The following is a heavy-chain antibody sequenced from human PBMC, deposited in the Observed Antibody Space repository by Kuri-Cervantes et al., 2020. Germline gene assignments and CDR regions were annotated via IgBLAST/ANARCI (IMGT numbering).Heavy chain of an antibody. CDR1: GYTFTSYD. D-gene: IGHD6-19*01. J-gene: IGHJ5*02. CDR2: MNPNSGNT. CDR3: AVDSGWSFSGWFDP. V-gene: IGHV1-8*01. Sequence: ASVKVSCKASGYTFTSYDINWVRQATGQGLEWMGWMNPNSGNTGYAQKFQGRVTMTRNTSISTAYMELSSLRSEDTAVYYCAVDSGWSFSGWFDPWGQGTLVTVSS.